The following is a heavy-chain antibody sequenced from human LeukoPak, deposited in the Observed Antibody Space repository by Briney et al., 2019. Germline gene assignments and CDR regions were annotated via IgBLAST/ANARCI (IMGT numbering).Heavy chain of an antibody. Sequence: SETLSLTCAVYGGSFSGYYWSWIRQPPGKGLEWIAEINHSGSTNYNPSLKSRVTISVDTSKNQFSLKLSSVTAADAAVYYCARGSKGSSARGYYYYMDVLGKGTTVTVSS. J-gene: IGHJ6*03. D-gene: IGHD6-6*01. CDR3: ARGSKGSSARGYYYYMDV. CDR2: INHSGST. CDR1: GGSFSGYY. V-gene: IGHV4-34*01.